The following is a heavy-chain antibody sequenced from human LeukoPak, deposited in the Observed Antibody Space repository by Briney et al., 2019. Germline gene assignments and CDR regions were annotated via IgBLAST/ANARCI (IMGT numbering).Heavy chain of an antibody. Sequence: GGSLRLSCAASGFTFSNYAMTWVRQAPGKGLEWVSGISDSGDDTYYADSVKGRFTISRDNAKNSLYLQMNSLRAEDTALYHCARDWGYGDLSAFDIWGQGTMVTVSS. J-gene: IGHJ3*02. V-gene: IGHV3-23*01. CDR1: GFTFSNYA. CDR3: ARDWGYGDLSAFDI. D-gene: IGHD4-17*01. CDR2: ISDSGDDT.